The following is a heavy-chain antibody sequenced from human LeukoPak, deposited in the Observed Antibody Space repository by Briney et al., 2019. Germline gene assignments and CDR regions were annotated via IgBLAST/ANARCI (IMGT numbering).Heavy chain of an antibody. D-gene: IGHD5-18*01. Sequence: ASVKVSCKTSGYTFTSYGISWVRQAPGQGLEWMGRINAYNGNTNYAQNLQGRITITTDTSTSTAYMELRSLRSDDTAVYYCAKGGYSYGWGKSTYYYYYYMDVWGKGTTVTISS. J-gene: IGHJ6*03. CDR1: GYTFTSYG. CDR3: AKGGYSYGWGKSTYYYYYYMDV. V-gene: IGHV1-18*01. CDR2: INAYNGNT.